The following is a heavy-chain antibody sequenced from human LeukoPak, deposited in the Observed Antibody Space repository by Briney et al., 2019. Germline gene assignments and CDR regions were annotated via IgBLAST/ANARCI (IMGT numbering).Heavy chain of an antibody. J-gene: IGHJ1*01. Sequence: ASVKVSCKASGYTFTGYYMHWVRQAPGQGLEWMGWINPNSGGTNCAQKFQGRVTMTRDTSISTAYMELSRLRSDDTAVYYCARVLHFAGDSSSISYFQHWGQGTLVTVSS. V-gene: IGHV1-2*02. CDR1: GYTFTGYY. D-gene: IGHD6-6*01. CDR3: ARVLHFAGDSSSISYFQH. CDR2: INPNSGGT.